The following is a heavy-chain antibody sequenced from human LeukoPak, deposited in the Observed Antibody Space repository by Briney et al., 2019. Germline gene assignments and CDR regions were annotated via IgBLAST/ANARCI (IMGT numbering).Heavy chain of an antibody. J-gene: IGHJ5*02. CDR1: GGSFSGYY. Sequence: SETLSLTCAVYGGSFSGYYWSWIRQPPGKGLEWIGEINHSGSTNYNPSLKSRVTISVDTSKNQFSLKLSSVTAADTAVYYCARGSMRFGVVPNWSDPWGQGTLVTVSS. CDR3: ARGSMRFGVVPNWSDP. D-gene: IGHD3-3*01. V-gene: IGHV4-34*01. CDR2: INHSGST.